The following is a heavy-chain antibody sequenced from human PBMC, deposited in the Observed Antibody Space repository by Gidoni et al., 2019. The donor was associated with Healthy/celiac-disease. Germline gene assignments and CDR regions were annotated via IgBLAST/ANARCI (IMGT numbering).Heavy chain of an antibody. V-gene: IGHV4-39*01. CDR1: GCSISSSSYY. CDR3: ARLYSSGWPPFDY. D-gene: IGHD6-19*01. CDR2: IYYSGST. J-gene: IGHJ4*02. Sequence: QLQLQESGPGLVKPSETLSLTCTVSGCSISSSSYYWGWIRPPPGKGLEWIGSIYYSGSTYYNPSLKSRVTISVDTSKNQFSLKLSSVTAADTAVYYCARLYSSGWPPFDYWGQGTLVTVSS.